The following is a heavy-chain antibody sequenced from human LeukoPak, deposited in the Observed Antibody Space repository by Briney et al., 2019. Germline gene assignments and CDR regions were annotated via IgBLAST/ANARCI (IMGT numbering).Heavy chain of an antibody. V-gene: IGHV3-49*03. D-gene: IGHD6-19*01. CDR2: IRSKAYGGTT. Sequence: GGSLRLSCTASGFTFGDYAMSWFRQAPGKGLEWVGFIRSKAYGGTTEYAASVKGRFTISRDDSKSIAYLQMNSLKTEHTAVYYCTRGPIAVASSFDYWGKGTLVTVSS. CDR1: GFTFGDYA. J-gene: IGHJ4*02. CDR3: TRGPIAVASSFDY.